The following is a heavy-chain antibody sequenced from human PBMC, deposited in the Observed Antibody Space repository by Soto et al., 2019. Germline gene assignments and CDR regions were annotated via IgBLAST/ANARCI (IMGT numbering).Heavy chain of an antibody. CDR1: GFTFSSYW. CDR2: IKQDGSEK. CDR3: ARDNCSSTSCYLEGHFDY. D-gene: IGHD2-2*01. V-gene: IGHV3-7*01. J-gene: IGHJ4*02. Sequence: EVQLVESGGGLVQPGGSLRLSCAASGFTFSSYWMSWVRQAPGKGLEWVANIKQDGSEKYYVDSVKGRFTISRDNAKNSLYLQMNSLSAEDTAVYYCARDNCSSTSCYLEGHFDYWGQGTLVTVSS.